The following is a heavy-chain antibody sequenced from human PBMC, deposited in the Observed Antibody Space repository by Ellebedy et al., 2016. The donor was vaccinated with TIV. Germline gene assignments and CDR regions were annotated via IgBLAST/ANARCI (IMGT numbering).Heavy chain of an antibody. CDR1: GYTFTTYA. D-gene: IGHD2-8*01. CDR3: ARHNNGNDFDY. J-gene: IGHJ4*02. CDR2: INMYTGKP. V-gene: IGHV7-4-1*02. Sequence: AASVKVSCKASGYTFTTYAINWVRQAPGQGLEWMGWINMYTGKPSYVPGFTGRFVFSLDTSVSTAYLEISSLKAEDTAVYYCARHNNGNDFDYWGQGTLVTVSS.